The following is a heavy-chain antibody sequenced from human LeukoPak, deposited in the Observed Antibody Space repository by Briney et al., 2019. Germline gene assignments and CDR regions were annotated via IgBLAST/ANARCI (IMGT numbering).Heavy chain of an antibody. CDR1: GGSISSSSYY. J-gene: IGHJ4*02. D-gene: IGHD3-10*01. CDR2: IYYSGST. CDR3: ARDYYGSGGLDY. Sequence: PSETLSLTCTVSGGSISSSSYYWSWIRQPPGKGLEWIGYIYYSGSTNYNPSLKSRVTISVDTSKNQFPLKLSSVTAADTAVYYCARDYYGSGGLDYWGQGTLVTVSS. V-gene: IGHV4-61*01.